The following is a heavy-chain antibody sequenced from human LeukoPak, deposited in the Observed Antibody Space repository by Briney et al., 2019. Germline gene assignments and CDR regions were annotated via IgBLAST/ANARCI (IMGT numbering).Heavy chain of an antibody. CDR3: ARDQQLVSFDY. D-gene: IGHD6-13*01. CDR1: GFTFSSYG. J-gene: IGHJ4*02. V-gene: IGHV3-33*01. Sequence: PGGSLRLSCAASGFTFSSYGMHWVRQAPGKGLEWVAVIWYDGSNKYYADSVKGRFNISRDNSKNTLYLQMNSLRAEDTAVYYCARDQQLVSFDYWGQGTLVTVSS. CDR2: IWYDGSNK.